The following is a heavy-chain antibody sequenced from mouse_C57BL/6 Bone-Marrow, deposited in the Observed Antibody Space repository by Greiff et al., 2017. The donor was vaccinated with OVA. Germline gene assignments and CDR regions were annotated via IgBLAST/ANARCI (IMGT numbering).Heavy chain of an antibody. D-gene: IGHD2-3*01. CDR3: ARLNDGYYEEDY. J-gene: IGHJ2*01. CDR1: GYTFTSYW. V-gene: IGHV1-69*01. Sequence: QVQLQQPGAELVMPGASVKLSCKASGYTFTSYWMHWVKQRPGQGLEWIGEIDPSDSYTNYNQKFKGKSTLTVDKSASTAYMQLSSLTSEDSAVYYCARLNDGYYEEDYWGQGTTLTVSS. CDR2: IDPSDSYT.